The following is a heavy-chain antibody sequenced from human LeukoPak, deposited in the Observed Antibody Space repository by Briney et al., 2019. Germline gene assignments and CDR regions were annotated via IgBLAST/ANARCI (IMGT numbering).Heavy chain of an antibody. CDR1: GGSISSYY. Sequence: SETLSLTCTVPGGSISSYYWSWIRQPPGKGLEWIGYIYYSGSTNYNPSLKSRVTISVDTSKNQFSLKLSSVTAADTAVYYCARVNYDILTGYYTPFDYWGQGTLVTVSS. V-gene: IGHV4-59*01. J-gene: IGHJ4*02. CDR3: ARVNYDILTGYYTPFDY. CDR2: IYYSGST. D-gene: IGHD3-9*01.